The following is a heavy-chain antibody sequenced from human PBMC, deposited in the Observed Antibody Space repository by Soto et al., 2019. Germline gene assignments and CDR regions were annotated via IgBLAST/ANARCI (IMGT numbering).Heavy chain of an antibody. D-gene: IGHD6-13*01. J-gene: IGHJ5*02. CDR2: ISAYNGNT. Sequence: EASVKVSCKASGYTFTSYGISWVRQAPGQGLEWMGWISAYNGNTNYAQKLQGRVTMTTDTSTSTAYMELRSLRSDDTAVYYCARGRGGDSSSWYNWFDPWGQGTLVTVSS. CDR3: ARGRGGDSSSWYNWFDP. CDR1: GYTFTSYG. V-gene: IGHV1-18*04.